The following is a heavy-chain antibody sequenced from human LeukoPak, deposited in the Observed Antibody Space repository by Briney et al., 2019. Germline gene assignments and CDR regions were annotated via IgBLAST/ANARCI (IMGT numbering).Heavy chain of an antibody. V-gene: IGHV3-30-3*01. CDR2: ISYDGSNK. J-gene: IGHJ6*02. CDR3: ARDQLGYCSSTSCPRKAYYYYGMDD. D-gene: IGHD2-2*01. CDR1: GFTFSSYA. Sequence: GGSLRLSCAASGFTFSSYAMHWVRQAPGKGLEWVAVISYDGSNKYYADSVKGRFTISRDNSKNTLYLQMNSLRAEDTAVYYCARDQLGYCSSTSCPRKAYYYYGMDDWGQGTTVTVSS.